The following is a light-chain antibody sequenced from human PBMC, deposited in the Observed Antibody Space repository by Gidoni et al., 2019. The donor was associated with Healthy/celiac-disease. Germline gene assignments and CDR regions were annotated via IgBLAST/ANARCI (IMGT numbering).Light chain of an antibody. Sequence: DIPMTESLSSVSASVGDRVTITCRASQSINNWLAWYQQKPGKAPKLLIYTTSNLESGVPSRFSGSGSGTDFTLTISCLQPEDFATYYCQQANSFPLTFGGGTKVEI. CDR1: QSINNW. V-gene: IGKV1D-12*01. CDR3: QQANSFPLT. J-gene: IGKJ4*01. CDR2: TTS.